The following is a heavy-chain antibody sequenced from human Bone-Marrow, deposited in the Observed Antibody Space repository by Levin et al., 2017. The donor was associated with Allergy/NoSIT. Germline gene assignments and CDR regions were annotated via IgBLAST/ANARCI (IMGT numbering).Heavy chain of an antibody. D-gene: IGHD6-19*01. V-gene: IGHV4-59*01. CDR2: IYHSGGT. Sequence: SQTLSLTCTVSGGSISSYYWNWIRQPPGKGLEWIGSIYHSGGTNYSPSLQSRVTISLDTSTNQFSLKMNSVTEADTAVYFCARKYGTGWYTYFLDYWGQGTQVTVSS. CDR1: GGSISSYY. CDR3: ARKYGTGWYTYFLDY. J-gene: IGHJ4*02.